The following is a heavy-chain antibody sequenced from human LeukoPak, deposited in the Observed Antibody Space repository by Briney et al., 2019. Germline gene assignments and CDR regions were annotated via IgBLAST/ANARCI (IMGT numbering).Heavy chain of an antibody. Sequence: SETLSLTCGVSGGFISSSNWWTWVRQPPGKGLEWIGEIYHSGSANYNPSLKSRVTMLVDKSKNQFSLKLSSVTAADTAVYYCARRSYGLDYWGQGTLVTVSS. CDR2: IYHSGSA. CDR1: GGFISSSNW. D-gene: IGHD3-10*01. V-gene: IGHV4-4*02. CDR3: ARRSYGLDY. J-gene: IGHJ4*02.